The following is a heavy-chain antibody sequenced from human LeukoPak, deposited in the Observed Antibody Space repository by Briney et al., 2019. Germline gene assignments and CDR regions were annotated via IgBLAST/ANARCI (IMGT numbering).Heavy chain of an antibody. J-gene: IGHJ4*02. CDR1: GGSISSYY. Sequence: SETLSLTCTVSGGSISSYYWSWIRQPPGKGLKWIGYIYYSGSTNYNPSLKSRVTISVDTSKNQFSLKLSSVTAADTAVYYCARRNLLADFDYWGQGTLVTVSS. V-gene: IGHV4-59*01. D-gene: IGHD1-14*01. CDR3: ARRNLLADFDY. CDR2: IYYSGST.